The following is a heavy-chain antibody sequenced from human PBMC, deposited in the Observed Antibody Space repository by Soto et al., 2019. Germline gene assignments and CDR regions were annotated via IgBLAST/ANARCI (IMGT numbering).Heavy chain of an antibody. J-gene: IGHJ3*02. CDR1: GYSFTNYW. D-gene: IGHD1-26*01. V-gene: IGHV5-51*01. CDR3: ARLILGATDAFDI. Sequence: LKISCKGSGYSFTNYWIGWVRQMPGKGLEWMGIIYPGDSDTRYSPSLQGQVTISADKSISTAYLQWSSLKASDTAIYHCARLILGATDAFDIWGQGTMVTVSS. CDR2: IYPGDSDT.